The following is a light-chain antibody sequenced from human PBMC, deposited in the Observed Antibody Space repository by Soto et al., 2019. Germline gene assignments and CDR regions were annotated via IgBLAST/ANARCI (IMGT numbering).Light chain of an antibody. CDR2: GAL. CDR3: QQYATSPLT. V-gene: IGKV3-20*01. CDR1: HRISYY. J-gene: IGKJ4*01. Sequence: EIVLTQSPATLSLSPGERATLSCGASHRISYYLAWYQQKPGQAPRLLIYGALSRATGIPDRFSGSGSGTDFTLTINRLEPEDFALYYCQQYATSPLTFGGGTKVDIK.